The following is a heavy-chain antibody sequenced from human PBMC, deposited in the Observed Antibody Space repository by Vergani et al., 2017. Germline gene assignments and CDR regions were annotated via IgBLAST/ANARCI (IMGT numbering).Heavy chain of an antibody. D-gene: IGHD3-9*01. Sequence: QVQVVQSGAEVKKSGASVKVSCKTSGYTFSNYYMHWVRQAPGQVLEWMGIINPSGGHTNYAQKFQGRVTMTRDTSTSTVYMELSSLRSEDTAIYYCARGDYGILTGYRYWGQGTLVTGS. CDR3: ARGDYGILTGYRY. CDR1: GYTFSNYY. J-gene: IGHJ4*02. V-gene: IGHV1-46*03. CDR2: INPSGGHT.